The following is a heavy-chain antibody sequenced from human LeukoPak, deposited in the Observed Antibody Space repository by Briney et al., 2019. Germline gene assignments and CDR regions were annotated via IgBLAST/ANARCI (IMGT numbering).Heavy chain of an antibody. CDR1: GYTFTSYA. D-gene: IGHD6-13*01. Sequence: ASVKVSCKASGYTFTSYAMNWVRQAPGQGPEWMGWINTNTGNPTYAQGFTGRFVFSLDTSVSTAYLQISSLKAEDTAVYYCARDALYSSSWYPWVIVGAPTGAFDIWGQGTMVTVSS. V-gene: IGHV7-4-1*02. J-gene: IGHJ3*02. CDR2: INTNTGNP. CDR3: ARDALYSSSWYPWVIVGAPTGAFDI.